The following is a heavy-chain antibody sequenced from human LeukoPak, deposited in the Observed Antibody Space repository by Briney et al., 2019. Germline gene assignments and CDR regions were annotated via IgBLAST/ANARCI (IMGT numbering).Heavy chain of an antibody. CDR1: GFTFSSYW. D-gene: IGHD2-15*01. Sequence: GGSLRLSCAASGFTFSSYWMSWVRQAPGKGLEWVAIIKQDGNQKNYVDSVKGRFTISRNNAKNSLYLQMNSLRAEDTAVYYCVRGLVGYCSGGAWDGTCFDYWGQGTLVSVSS. CDR3: VRGLVGYCSGGAWDGTCFDY. J-gene: IGHJ4*02. CDR2: IKQDGNQK. V-gene: IGHV3-7*03.